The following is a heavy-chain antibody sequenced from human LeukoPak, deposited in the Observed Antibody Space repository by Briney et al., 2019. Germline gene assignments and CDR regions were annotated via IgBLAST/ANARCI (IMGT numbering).Heavy chain of an antibody. V-gene: IGHV3-30*18. CDR2: ISYDGSNK. D-gene: IGHD2-21*01. Sequence: GGSLRLSCAASGFSFSSYGMHWVRQAPGKGLEWVAVISYDGSNKYHADSVKGRFTISRDNSKNTLYLQMNSLRVEDTAVYYCAKGGIPDDPWGQGTLVTVPS. J-gene: IGHJ5*02. CDR1: GFSFSSYG. CDR3: AKGGIPDDP.